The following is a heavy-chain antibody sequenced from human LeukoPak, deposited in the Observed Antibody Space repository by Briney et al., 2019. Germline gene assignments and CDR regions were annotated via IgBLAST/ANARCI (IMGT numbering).Heavy chain of an antibody. V-gene: IGHV1-18*01. CDR3: ARYGDLWCGYSYYFDY. D-gene: IGHD3-3*01. CDR2: IRAYNGNT. Sequence: ASVKVSCKASGYTFTSYGISWLRQAPGQGLEWMGWIRAYNGNTNYARKLQGRVTMTTDTSTSTAYMELRSLRSDDTAVYYCARYGDLWCGYSYYFDYWGQGTLVTVSS. J-gene: IGHJ4*02. CDR1: GYTFTSYG.